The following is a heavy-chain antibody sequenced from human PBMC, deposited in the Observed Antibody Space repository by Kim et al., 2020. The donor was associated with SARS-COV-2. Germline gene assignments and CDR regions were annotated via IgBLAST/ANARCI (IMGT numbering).Heavy chain of an antibody. Sequence: GGSLRLSCEASGFTFTDYSMNWVRQAPGKGLEWVSSISSSLTYMYYADSVKGRFTISRDNAQKSLYLQMDSLGAEDTAVYYCARDGGYGSGGTFCYYYS. CDR1: GFTFTDYS. CDR3: ARDGGYGSGGTFCYYYS. J-gene: IGHJ6*03. V-gene: IGHV3-21*01. CDR2: ISSSLTYM. D-gene: IGHD2-15*01.